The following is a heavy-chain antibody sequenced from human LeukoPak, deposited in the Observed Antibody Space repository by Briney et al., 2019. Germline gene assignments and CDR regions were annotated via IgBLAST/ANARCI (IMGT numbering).Heavy chain of an antibody. V-gene: IGHV1-69*05. CDR2: IIPIFGTA. CDR1: GGTFSSYA. Sequence: SVKVSCKASGGTFSSYAISWVRQAPGQGLEWMGGIIPIFGTANYAQKFQGRVTMTRDMSTSTVYMELSSLRSEDTAVYYCARGEVSRSAGFDYWGQGTLVTVSS. CDR3: ARGEVSRSAGFDY. D-gene: IGHD3-3*01. J-gene: IGHJ4*02.